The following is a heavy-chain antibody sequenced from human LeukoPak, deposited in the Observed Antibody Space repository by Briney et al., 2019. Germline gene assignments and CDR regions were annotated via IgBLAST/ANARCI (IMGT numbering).Heavy chain of an antibody. CDR1: GFTFSSCS. CDR3: AGSPAAILFDY. Sequence: GGSLRLSCAASGFTFSSCSMNWVRQAPGKGLEWVSYISSSSSTIYYADSVKGRFTISRDNAKNSLYLQMNSLRAEDTAVYYCAGSPAAILFDYWGQGTLVTVSS. CDR2: ISSSSSTI. D-gene: IGHD2-2*02. J-gene: IGHJ4*02. V-gene: IGHV3-48*01.